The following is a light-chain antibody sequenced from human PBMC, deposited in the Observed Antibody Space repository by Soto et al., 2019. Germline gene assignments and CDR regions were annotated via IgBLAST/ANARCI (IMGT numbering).Light chain of an antibody. CDR2: SVS. V-gene: IGKV3-20*01. CDR3: QDFDSPQWT. J-gene: IGKJ1*01. CDR1: QRASRQY. Sequence: VLTQSPDTLSLSPGDRATLSCRANQRASRQYLSWYQQRPGQPPRLLIYSVSMRADGIPDRFSGSGSGSEFTLTINRREPQEFAVYYCQDFDSPQWTFGQGTKIE.